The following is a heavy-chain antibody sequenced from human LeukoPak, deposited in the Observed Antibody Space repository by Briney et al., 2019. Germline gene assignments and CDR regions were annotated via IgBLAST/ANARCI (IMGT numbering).Heavy chain of an antibody. CDR3: ARVSGGWFDP. Sequence: SETLSLTCSISGGSISNRYWSWIRQPPGKGLEWIGYIYYTGSTNYNPSLKNRVTISLDTSKTRFSLKLTSVTAADTAVYYCARVSGGWFDPWGQGTLVTVSS. V-gene: IGHV4-59*12. CDR2: IYYTGST. D-gene: IGHD3-10*02. J-gene: IGHJ5*02. CDR1: GGSISNRY.